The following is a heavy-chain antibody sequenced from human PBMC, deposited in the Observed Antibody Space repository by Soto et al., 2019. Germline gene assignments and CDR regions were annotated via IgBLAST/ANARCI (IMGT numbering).Heavy chain of an antibody. J-gene: IGHJ6*02. D-gene: IGHD2-15*01. CDR3: AKGLVVVVAATPYYYYYGMDV. CDR1: GFTFSSYA. V-gene: IGHV3-23*01. Sequence: GGSLRLSCAASGFTFSSYAMSWVRQAPGKGLEWVSAISGSGGSTYYADSVKGRFTISRDNSKNTLYLQMNSLRAEDTAVYYCAKGLVVVVAATPYYYYYGMDVWGQGTTVTVSS. CDR2: ISGSGGST.